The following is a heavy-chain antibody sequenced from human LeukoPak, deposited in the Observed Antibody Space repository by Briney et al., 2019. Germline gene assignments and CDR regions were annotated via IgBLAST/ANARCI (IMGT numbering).Heavy chain of an antibody. CDR1: GLTFSSHE. CDR2: ISSSASTI. V-gene: IGHV3-48*03. CDR3: ARETVSGYFDY. Sequence: GGSLRLSCAASGLTFSSHEMNWVRQAPGKGLEWLSYISSSASTIYYADSVKGRFTISRDNAKNSLYLLMNSLRAEDTAVYYCARETVSGYFDYWGQGTPVTVSS. J-gene: IGHJ4*02. D-gene: IGHD3-10*01.